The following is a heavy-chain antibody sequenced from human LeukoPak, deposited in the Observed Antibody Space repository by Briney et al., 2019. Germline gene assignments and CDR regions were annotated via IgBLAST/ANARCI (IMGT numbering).Heavy chain of an antibody. CDR3: AKEVPPNYDFWSGYSPLNWFDP. J-gene: IGHJ5*02. D-gene: IGHD3-3*01. Sequence: PGGSLRLSCAASGFTFSSYAMHWVRQAPGKGLEWVAVISYDGSNKYYADSVKGRFTISRDNSKNTLYLQMNSLRAEDTAVYYCAKEVPPNYDFWSGYSPLNWFDPWGQGTLVTVSS. V-gene: IGHV3-30-3*01. CDR2: ISYDGSNK. CDR1: GFTFSSYA.